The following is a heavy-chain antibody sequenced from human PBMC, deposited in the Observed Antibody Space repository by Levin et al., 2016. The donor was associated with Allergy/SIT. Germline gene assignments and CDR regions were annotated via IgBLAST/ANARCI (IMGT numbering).Heavy chain of an antibody. CDR3: ARHWDTFGAAGEYWFDS. Sequence: SETLSLTCSVSNGSINRSLYYWGWIRQPLGKGLEWIGSIYYSGNTYYNPSLKDRLTVSVDTSKNHFSLELRSVTAADTAVYFCARHWDTFGAAGEYWFDSWGQGTLVTVS. J-gene: IGHJ5*01. D-gene: IGHD6-13*01. V-gene: IGHV4-39*01. CDR2: IYYSGNT. CDR1: NGSINRSLYY.